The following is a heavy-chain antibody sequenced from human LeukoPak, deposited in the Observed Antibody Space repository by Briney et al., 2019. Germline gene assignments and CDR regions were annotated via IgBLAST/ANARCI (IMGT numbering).Heavy chain of an antibody. Sequence: SETLSLTCTVSGGSISSGDYYWSWIRQHPGKGLEWIGYIYYSGSTYYNPSLKSRVTISVDTSKNQFSLKLSSVTAADTAVYYCARVRGGAFDIWGQGTMVTVSS. J-gene: IGHJ3*02. CDR3: ARVRGGAFDI. V-gene: IGHV4-31*03. CDR1: GGSISSGDYY. CDR2: IYYSGST.